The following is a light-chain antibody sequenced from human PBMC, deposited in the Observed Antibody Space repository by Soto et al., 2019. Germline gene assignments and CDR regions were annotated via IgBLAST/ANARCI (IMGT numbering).Light chain of an antibody. CDR2: DVS. CDR1: SSDVGAYHS. CDR3: SSFTDTGTVM. V-gene: IGLV2-14*03. J-gene: IGLJ3*02. Sequence: QSVLTQPASVSGSPGQSFTIPCTGSSSDVGAYHSVSWYQQHPGKAPKLIIFDVSNRPSGVSNRFSGSKSGNTASLTISGLQAEDEADYYCSSFTDTGTVMFGGGTK.